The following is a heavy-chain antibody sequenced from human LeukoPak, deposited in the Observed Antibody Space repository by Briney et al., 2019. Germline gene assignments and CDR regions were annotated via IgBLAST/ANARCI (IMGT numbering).Heavy chain of an antibody. V-gene: IGHV3-20*04. Sequence: GGSLRLSCAASGFTFDDYGMSWVRQAQGKGLEWVSGINWNGGSTGYADSVKGRFTISRDNAKNSLYLQMNSLRAEDTALYYCARGFDYYDSSGYYYLPDYWGQGTLVTVSS. CDR2: INWNGGST. CDR1: GFTFDDYG. J-gene: IGHJ4*02. CDR3: ARGFDYYDSSGYYYLPDY. D-gene: IGHD3-22*01.